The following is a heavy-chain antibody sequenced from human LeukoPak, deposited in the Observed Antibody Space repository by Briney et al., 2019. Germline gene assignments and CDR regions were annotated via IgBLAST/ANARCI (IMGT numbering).Heavy chain of an antibody. CDR2: ISSSGSTI. J-gene: IGHJ4*02. V-gene: IGHV3-11*01. CDR3: ARDRTYYYDSSGSGGDGY. CDR1: GFTFSDYY. Sequence: PGGSLRLSCAASGFTFSDYYMSWIRQAPGKGLEWVSYISSSGSTIYYADSVKGRFTISRDNAKNSLYLQMNSLRAKDTAVYYCARDRTYYYDSSGSGGDGYWGQGTLVTVSS. D-gene: IGHD3-22*01.